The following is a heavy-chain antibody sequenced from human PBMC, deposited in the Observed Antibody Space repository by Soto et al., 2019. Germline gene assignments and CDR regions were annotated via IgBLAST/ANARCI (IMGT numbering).Heavy chain of an antibody. D-gene: IGHD6-13*01. CDR1: GGSFSGYY. Sequence: SETLSLTCAVYGGSFSGYYWSWIRQPPGKGLEWIGEINHSGSTNYNPSLKSRVTISVDTSKNQFSLKLSSVTAADTAVYYCAREAPRRGSSSWYGVWFDPWGQGTLVTVSS. CDR3: AREAPRRGSSSWYGVWFDP. J-gene: IGHJ5*02. V-gene: IGHV4-34*01. CDR2: INHSGST.